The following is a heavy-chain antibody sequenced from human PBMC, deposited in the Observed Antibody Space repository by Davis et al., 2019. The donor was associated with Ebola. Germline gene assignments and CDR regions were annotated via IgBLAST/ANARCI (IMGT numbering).Heavy chain of an antibody. CDR1: GFSVSIHE. V-gene: IGHV3-48*03. CDR3: ATRQPYTGYRH. D-gene: IGHD5-12*01. CDR2: INMRGDVM. Sequence: PGGSLRLSCAASGFSVSIHELAWVRQVPGKGLEWISYINMRGDVMQYGRSMEGRFTTSRDNTKNSFFLQMNSLRAEDTAIYFCATRQPYTGYRHWGQGTLVTVSS. J-gene: IGHJ4*02.